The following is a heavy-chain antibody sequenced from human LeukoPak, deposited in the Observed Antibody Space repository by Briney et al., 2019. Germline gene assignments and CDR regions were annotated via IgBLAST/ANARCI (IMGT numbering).Heavy chain of an antibody. Sequence: GGSLRLSCGASGFTFSSYWMHWVRQAPGKGLLWVSRINSDGTTTYYADSVKGRFTISRDNAKNTLYLQMNSLRAEDTAVYYCARGNYYGMDVWGQGTTVTVSS. CDR1: GFTFSSYW. V-gene: IGHV3-74*01. CDR3: ARGNYYGMDV. CDR2: INSDGTTT. J-gene: IGHJ6*02.